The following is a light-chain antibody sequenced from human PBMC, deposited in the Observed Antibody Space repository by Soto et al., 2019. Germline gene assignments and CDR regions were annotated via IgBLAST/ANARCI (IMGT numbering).Light chain of an antibody. CDR2: DVS. V-gene: IGLV2-14*01. J-gene: IGLJ2*01. CDR1: SSDVGGYNY. CDR3: SSYTSSSTLVV. Sequence: QSALPQPASVFGSPGQSITISCTGTSSDVGGYNYVSWYQQHPGKAHKLMIYDVSNRPSGVSNRFSGSKSGNTASLTISGLQAEDEADYYCSSYTSSSTLVVFGGGTQLTVL.